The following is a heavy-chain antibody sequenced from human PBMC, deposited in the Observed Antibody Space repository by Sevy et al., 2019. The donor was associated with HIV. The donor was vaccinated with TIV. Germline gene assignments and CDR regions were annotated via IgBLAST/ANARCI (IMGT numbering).Heavy chain of an antibody. CDR2: IYYSGST. D-gene: IGHD2-2*01. CDR3: ARSRSAGYCSSTSCYRTFRWFDP. V-gene: IGHV4-31*03. CDR1: GGSISSGGYY. J-gene: IGHJ5*02. Sequence: SETLSLTCTVSGGSISSGGYYWSWIRQHTGKGLEWIGYIYYSGSTYYNPSLKSRVTISVDTSKNQFSLKLSSVTAADTAVYYCARSRSAGYCSSTSCYRTFRWFDPWGQGTLVTVSS.